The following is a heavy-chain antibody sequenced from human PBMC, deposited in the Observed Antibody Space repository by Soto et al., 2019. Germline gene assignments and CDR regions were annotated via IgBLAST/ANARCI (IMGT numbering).Heavy chain of an antibody. CDR1: GGSISSSSYY. D-gene: IGHD2-2*01. CDR2: IYYSGST. Sequence: SETLSLTCTVSGGSISSSSYYWGWIRQPPGKGLEWIGSIYYSGSTYYNPSLKSRVTISVDTSKNQFSLKLSSVTAADTAVYYCARSRGVVVVPAAMRGYYFDYWGQGTLVTVSS. CDR3: ARSRGVVVVPAAMRGYYFDY. J-gene: IGHJ4*02. V-gene: IGHV4-39*01.